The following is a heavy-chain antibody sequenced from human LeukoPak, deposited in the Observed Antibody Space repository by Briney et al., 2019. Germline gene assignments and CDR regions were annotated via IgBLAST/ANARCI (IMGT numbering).Heavy chain of an antibody. CDR1: GFTFNNYA. CDR3: ARDRDRDIIGDGMDV. V-gene: IGHV3-30*04. Sequence: GRSLRLSCAASGFTFNNYAMYWVRQAPLKGPEWVAVISYDGNNKYSADSVNARFTISRDNSKNTLYLQMSSLRTEDTAVYYCARDRDRDIIGDGMDVWGKGTTVTVSS. D-gene: IGHD3-9*01. J-gene: IGHJ6*04. CDR2: ISYDGNNK.